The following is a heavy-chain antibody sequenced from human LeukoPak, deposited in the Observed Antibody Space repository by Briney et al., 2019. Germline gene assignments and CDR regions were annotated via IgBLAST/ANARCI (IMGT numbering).Heavy chain of an antibody. J-gene: IGHJ6*02. Sequence: SETLSLTCTVSGGSISSYYWSWIRQPPGKGLEWIGYIYYSGSTNYNPSLKSRVTISVDTSKNQFSLKLSSVTAADTAVYYCARENGRDYYGMGVWGQGTTVTVSS. CDR1: GGSISSYY. CDR3: ARENGRDYYGMGV. V-gene: IGHV4-59*01. CDR2: IYYSGST.